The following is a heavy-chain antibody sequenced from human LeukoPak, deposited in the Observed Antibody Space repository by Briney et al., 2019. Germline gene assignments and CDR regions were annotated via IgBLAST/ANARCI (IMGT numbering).Heavy chain of an antibody. CDR1: GFSLSSYA. CDR2: ISGSATT. J-gene: IGHJ5*02. D-gene: IGHD2-15*01. V-gene: IGHV3-23*01. Sequence: GGSLRLSCAASGFSLSSYAMSWVRQAPGKGLGWVSAISGSATTYYADSARGRFIISRDNSKNTLYLQMSSLRAEDTAVYYCAKSKEDCCGSFDPWGQGTLVTVSS. CDR3: AKSKEDCCGSFDP.